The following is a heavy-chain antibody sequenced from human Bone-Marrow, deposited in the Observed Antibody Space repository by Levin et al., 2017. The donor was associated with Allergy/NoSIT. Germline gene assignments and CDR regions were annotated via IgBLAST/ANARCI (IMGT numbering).Heavy chain of an antibody. CDR3: ARGPMYEHDSRGYSFNGYFDP. Sequence: GESLKISCTASGFTFIDSAMSWVRQAPGKGLDWVSSLSSSSANTYYAESVKGRFTISRDNSKNTLFLQMNSLRADDTAVYYCARGPMYEHDSRGYSFNGYFDPWGRGTLVTVSS. V-gene: IGHV3-23*01. CDR2: LSSSSANT. D-gene: IGHD3-22*01. J-gene: IGHJ2*01. CDR1: GFTFIDSA.